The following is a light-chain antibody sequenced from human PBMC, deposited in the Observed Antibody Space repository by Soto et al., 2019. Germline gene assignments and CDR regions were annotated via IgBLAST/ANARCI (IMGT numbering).Light chain of an antibody. CDR3: CSYAGSSTFV. CDR2: EGD. V-gene: IGLV2-23*03. Sequence: QSVLTQPASVSGSPGQSITISCTGTSSDVGSYKFVSWYQQHPGKAPKLVIYEGDKRPSGVSNRFSGSKSGNTASLTISGLQAEDEADYYCCSYAGSSTFVFGGGTKLTVL. J-gene: IGLJ2*01. CDR1: SSDVGSYKF.